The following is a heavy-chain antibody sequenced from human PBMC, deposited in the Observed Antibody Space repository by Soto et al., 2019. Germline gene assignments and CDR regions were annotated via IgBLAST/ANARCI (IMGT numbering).Heavy chain of an antibody. J-gene: IGHJ3*02. CDR2: IYYSGST. CDR1: CGSIRSYY. CDR3: ARLYGLDAFDI. V-gene: IGHV4-59*01. Sequence: SETLSLTCTVACGSIRSYYWSCIRQPPGKGLEWIGYIYYSGSTNYNPSLKSRVTISVDTSKNQFSLKLSSVTAADTAVYYCARLYGLDAFDIWGQGTMVT. D-gene: IGHD4-17*01.